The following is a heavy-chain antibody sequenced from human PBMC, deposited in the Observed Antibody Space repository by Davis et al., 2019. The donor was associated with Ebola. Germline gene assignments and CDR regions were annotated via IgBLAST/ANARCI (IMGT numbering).Heavy chain of an antibody. CDR1: GGSISSYY. J-gene: IGHJ6*03. V-gene: IGHV4-34*01. CDR2: INHSGST. D-gene: IGHD6-6*01. CDR3: ASHPAWAARRGRAYYMDV. Sequence: SETLSLTCTVSGGSISSYYWSWIRQPPGKGLEWIGEINHSGSTNYNPSLKSRVTISVDTSKNQFSLKLSSVTAADTAVYYCASHPAWAARRGRAYYMDVWGKGTTVTVSS.